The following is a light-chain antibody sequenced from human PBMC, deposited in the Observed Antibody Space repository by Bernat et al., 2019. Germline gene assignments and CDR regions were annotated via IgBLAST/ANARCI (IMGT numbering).Light chain of an antibody. CDR1: SSDVGGYNY. Sequence: QSALTQPPSASGFPGQSVTISCTGTSSDVGGYNYVSWFQQYPGKAPKLIIYEVTRRPSGVPDRFSGSKSGSTASLTVSGLQPEDEADYYCNSYAGSNNVLFGGGTKLTVL. CDR2: EVT. V-gene: IGLV2-8*01. J-gene: IGLJ2*01. CDR3: NSYAGSNNVL.